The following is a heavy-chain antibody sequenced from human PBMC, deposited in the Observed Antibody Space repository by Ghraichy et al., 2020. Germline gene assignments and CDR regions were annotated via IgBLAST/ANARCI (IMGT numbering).Heavy chain of an antibody. D-gene: IGHD2-2*01. CDR1: GFTFSSYS. J-gene: IGHJ3*02. V-gene: IGHV3-21*01. Sequence: GGSLRLTCAASGFTFSSYSMNWVRQAPGKGLEWVSSISSSSSYIYYADSVKARFTISRDNARNSLYLQMNSLRAGDTAVYFCARNLNWYCSGTSCPDAFDMWGQGTMVTVSS. CDR3: ARNLNWYCSGTSCPDAFDM. CDR2: ISSSSSYI.